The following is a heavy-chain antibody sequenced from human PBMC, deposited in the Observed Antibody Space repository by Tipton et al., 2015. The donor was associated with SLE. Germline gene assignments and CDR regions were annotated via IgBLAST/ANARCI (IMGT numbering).Heavy chain of an antibody. Sequence: LRLSCTVSGYSISSGYYWGWIRQPPGKGLEWIGSIYHSGSTYYNPSLKSRVTISVDTSKNQFSLKLSSVTAAGTAVYYCARAGRAWNLFDYWGQGTLVTVSS. V-gene: IGHV4-38-2*02. CDR2: IYHSGST. CDR1: GYSISSGYY. J-gene: IGHJ4*02. CDR3: ARAGRAWNLFDY. D-gene: IGHD1-1*01.